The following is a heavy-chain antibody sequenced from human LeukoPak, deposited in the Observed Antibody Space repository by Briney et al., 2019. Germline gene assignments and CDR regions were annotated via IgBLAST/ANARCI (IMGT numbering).Heavy chain of an antibody. CDR3: ARDGGGLK. V-gene: IGHV1-46*01. CDR2: INPSAGST. D-gene: IGHD3-16*01. J-gene: IGHJ4*02. CDR1: GYTFTNYY. Sequence: ASVKVSCKASGYTFTNYYIHWVRQAPGQGLEWMGIINPSAGSTTYTQRFQGRVTLTSDTSTSTVYMELSSLRFDDTAVYYCARDGGGLKWGQGTLVTVSS.